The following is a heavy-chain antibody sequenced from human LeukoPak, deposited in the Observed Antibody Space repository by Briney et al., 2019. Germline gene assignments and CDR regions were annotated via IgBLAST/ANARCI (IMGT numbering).Heavy chain of an antibody. CDR2: ISAYNGNT. CDR1: GYTFTSYG. V-gene: IGHV1-18*01. D-gene: IGHD4-17*01. Sequence: ASVKVSCKASGYTFTSYGISWVRQAPGQGLEWMGWISAYNGNTNYAQKLQGRVTMTTDTSTSTAYMELRSLRSDDTAVYYCATPIISSTTVTIRSDYWGQGTLVTVSS. J-gene: IGHJ4*02. CDR3: ATPIISSTTVTIRSDY.